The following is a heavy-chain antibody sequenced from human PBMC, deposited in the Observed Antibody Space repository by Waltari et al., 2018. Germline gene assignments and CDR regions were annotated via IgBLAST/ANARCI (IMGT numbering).Heavy chain of an antibody. D-gene: IGHD2-15*01. J-gene: IGHJ6*02. CDR3: GRVGYCGGSGCSVAVVHYGLDV. CDR1: GFSFSEHY. CDR2: SRNKVNRYTT. V-gene: IGHV3-72*01. Sequence: EVQLVESGGGLVQPGGSLRLSCAVSGFSFSEHYMDWVRQAPGKGREWMDRSRNKVNRYTTQYAASVQGRFTISRHDAENSLYLQMNSLITDDTAVYYCGRVGYCGGSGCSVAVVHYGLDVWGQGTAVTVSS.